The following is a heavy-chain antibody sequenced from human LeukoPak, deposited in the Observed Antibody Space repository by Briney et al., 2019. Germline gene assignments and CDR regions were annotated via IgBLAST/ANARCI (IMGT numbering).Heavy chain of an antibody. CDR1: GYSISSGYY. Sequence: SETLSLTCTISGYSISSGYYWGWIRQPPGKGLEWIGNFYHSGSTYYNPSLKSRVTFSVDTSKNQFSLKLSSVTAADTAVYYCARSSCSLFDYWGQGTLVTVSS. D-gene: IGHD2-2*01. J-gene: IGHJ4*02. CDR3: ARSSCSLFDY. CDR2: FYHSGST. V-gene: IGHV4-38-2*02.